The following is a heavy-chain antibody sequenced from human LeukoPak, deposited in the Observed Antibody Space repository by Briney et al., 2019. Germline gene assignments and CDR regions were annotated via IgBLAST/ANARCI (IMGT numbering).Heavy chain of an antibody. CDR2: INPSGGST. CDR1: GYTFTSYY. D-gene: IGHD2-2*01. CDR3: AIGYCSSTSCYGGILGGDY. V-gene: IGHV1-46*01. Sequence: ASVKVSCKASGYTFTSYYMHWVRQAPGQGLEWMGIINPSGGSTSYAQKFQGRVTMTRDTSTSTVYMELSSLRSEDTAVYYCAIGYCSSTSCYGGILGGDYWGQGTLVTVSS. J-gene: IGHJ4*02.